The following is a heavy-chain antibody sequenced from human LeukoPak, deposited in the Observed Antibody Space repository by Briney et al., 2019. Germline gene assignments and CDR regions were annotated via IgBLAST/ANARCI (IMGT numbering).Heavy chain of an antibody. Sequence: SETLSLTCTVSGGSISSSSYYWSWIRQPPGKGLEWIGEINHSGSTNYNPSLKSRVTISVDTSKNQFSLKLSSVTAADTAVYYCARAITMVRGVIDYWGQGTLVTVSS. J-gene: IGHJ4*02. V-gene: IGHV4-39*07. CDR3: ARAITMVRGVIDY. CDR2: INHSGST. D-gene: IGHD3-10*01. CDR1: GGSISSSSYY.